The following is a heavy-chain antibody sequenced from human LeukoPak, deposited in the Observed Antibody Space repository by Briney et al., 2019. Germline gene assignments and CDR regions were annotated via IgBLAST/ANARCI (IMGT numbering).Heavy chain of an antibody. J-gene: IGHJ6*02. D-gene: IGHD5-24*01. CDR1: GFTFRIFG. V-gene: IGHV3-30*03. Sequence: GGSLRLSCAASGFTFRIFGLNWVRQAPGKGLEWVSFIPSDGANKYYADSVKGRFTISRDNSKNTLYLQMNSLRAEDTAVYYCARGGWEMATIYYYYGMDVWGQGTTVTVSS. CDR3: ARGGWEMATIYYYYGMDV. CDR2: IPSDGANK.